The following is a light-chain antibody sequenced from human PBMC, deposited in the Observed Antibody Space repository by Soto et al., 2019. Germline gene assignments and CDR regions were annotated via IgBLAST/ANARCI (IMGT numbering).Light chain of an antibody. CDR1: QSVSSK. J-gene: IGKJ1*01. V-gene: IGKV3-15*01. CDR2: DAS. CDR3: EQYNYWPRT. Sequence: SVSPGEGATLSCRASQSVSSKLAWYQQKPGQAPGLLIYDASTRATGIPARFSGSGSGTEFTLTISSLQSEDFAVYYCEQYNYWPRTFGQGTKVDIK.